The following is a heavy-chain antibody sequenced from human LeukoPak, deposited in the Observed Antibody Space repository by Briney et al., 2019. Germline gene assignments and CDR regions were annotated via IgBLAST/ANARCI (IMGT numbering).Heavy chain of an antibody. D-gene: IGHD4-23*01. Sequence: PSETLSLTCTVSGGSISSYYWSWIRQPPGKGLEWIGYIYYSGSTNYNPSLKSRVTISVDTYKHQFSLKLSSVTAADTAVYYCARGSVVTTETNWFDPWGQGTLVTVSS. CDR2: IYYSGST. J-gene: IGHJ5*02. V-gene: IGHV4-59*01. CDR3: ARGSVVTTETNWFDP. CDR1: GGSISSYY.